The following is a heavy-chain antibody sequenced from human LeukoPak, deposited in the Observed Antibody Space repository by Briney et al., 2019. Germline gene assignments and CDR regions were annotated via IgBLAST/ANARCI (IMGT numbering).Heavy chain of an antibody. Sequence: SETLSLTCTVSGGSISSYYWSWIRQPPGKGLEWIGYIYYSGSTNYNPSLKSRVTISVDTSKNQFSLKLSSVTAADTAVYYCARRIAAAAGWFDPWGQGTLVTVSS. V-gene: IGHV4-59*12. CDR2: IYYSGST. CDR1: GGSISSYY. J-gene: IGHJ5*02. D-gene: IGHD6-13*01. CDR3: ARRIAAAAGWFDP.